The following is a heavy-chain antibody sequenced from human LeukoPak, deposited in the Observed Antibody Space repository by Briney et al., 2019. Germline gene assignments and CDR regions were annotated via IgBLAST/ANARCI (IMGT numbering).Heavy chain of an antibody. Sequence: GESLKISCKGSGYRFTSYWIGWVRQMPGKGLEWMGIIYPGDSDTKYSPSFQGQVTISADKSTNTAYLQWSSLKASDTAIYYCARHQGYGGDYYWYGLGVWGQGTTVTVSS. V-gene: IGHV5-51*01. CDR3: ARHQGYGGDYYWYGLGV. CDR2: IYPGDSDT. CDR1: GYRFTSYW. J-gene: IGHJ6*02. D-gene: IGHD4-23*01.